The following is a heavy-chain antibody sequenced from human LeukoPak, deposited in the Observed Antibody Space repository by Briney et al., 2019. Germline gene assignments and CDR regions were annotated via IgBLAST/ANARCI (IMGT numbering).Heavy chain of an antibody. CDR3: AKLGMDAFDI. CDR2: IYYSGST. J-gene: IGHJ3*02. D-gene: IGHD1-7*01. Sequence: SETLSLTCTVSGGSISSSSYYWSWIRQPPGKGLEWIGYIYYSGSTNYNPSLKSRVTISVDTSKNQFSLKLSSVTAADTAVYYCAKLGMDAFDIWGQGTMVTVSS. CDR1: GGSISSSSYY. V-gene: IGHV4-61*01.